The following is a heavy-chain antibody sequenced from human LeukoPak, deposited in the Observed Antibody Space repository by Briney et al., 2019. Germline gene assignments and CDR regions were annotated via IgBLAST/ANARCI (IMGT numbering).Heavy chain of an antibody. CDR1: GGSISTYY. J-gene: IGHJ3*02. V-gene: IGHV4-59*01. Sequence: SETLSLTCTVSGGSISTYYWSWIRQPPGKGLEWIGFIYHSGITNYNPSLKSRVTISVDTSKNQFSLNLSSVTAADTAVYYCAREMPAVPGDAFDIWGQGTMVTVSS. CDR2: IYHSGIT. CDR3: AREMPAVPGDAFDI. D-gene: IGHD2-2*01.